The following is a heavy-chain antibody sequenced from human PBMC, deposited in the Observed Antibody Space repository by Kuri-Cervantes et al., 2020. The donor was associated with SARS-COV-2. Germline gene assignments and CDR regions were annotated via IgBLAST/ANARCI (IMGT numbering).Heavy chain of an antibody. CDR2: ISAYNGNT. CDR1: GYTFTSYD. V-gene: IGHV1-18*01. J-gene: IGHJ4*02. D-gene: IGHD3-3*01. Sequence: ASVKVSCKASGYTFTSYDINWVRQATGQGLEWMGWISAYNGNTNCAQKLQGRVTMTTDTSTSTAYMELRSLRSDDTAVYYCARDYDFRFDYWGQGTLVTVSS. CDR3: ARDYDFRFDY.